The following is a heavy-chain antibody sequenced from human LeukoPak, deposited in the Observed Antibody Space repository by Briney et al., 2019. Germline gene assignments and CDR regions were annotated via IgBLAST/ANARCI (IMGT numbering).Heavy chain of an antibody. V-gene: IGHV1-8*01. D-gene: IGHD3-10*01. Sequence: ASVKVSCKASGYTFTSYDINWVRQATGQGLEWMGWMNPNSGNTGYAQKFQGRVTMTRNTSISTAYMELSSLRSEDTAVYYCARGRFQRFGEPSGDYYYYYYMDVWGKGTTVTVSS. CDR3: ARGRFQRFGEPSGDYYYYYYMDV. J-gene: IGHJ6*03. CDR1: GYTFTSYD. CDR2: MNPNSGNT.